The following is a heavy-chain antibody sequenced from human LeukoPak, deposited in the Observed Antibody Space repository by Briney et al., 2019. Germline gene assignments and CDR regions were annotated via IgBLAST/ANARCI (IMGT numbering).Heavy chain of an antibody. CDR2: ISSSGSII. V-gene: IGHV3-48*04. CDR1: GFTFSSYS. D-gene: IGHD3-10*01. Sequence: PGGSLRLSCAASGFTFSSYSMNWVRQAPGKGLEWVSYISSSGSIIYYADSVKGRFTISRDNAKNSLYLQMNSLRAEDTAVYYCAREGGSGGVDYYYYMDVWGKGTTVTISS. J-gene: IGHJ6*03. CDR3: AREGGSGGVDYYYYMDV.